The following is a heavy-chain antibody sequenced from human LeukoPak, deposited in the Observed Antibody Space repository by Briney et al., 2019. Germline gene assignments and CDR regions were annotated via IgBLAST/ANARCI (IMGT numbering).Heavy chain of an antibody. Sequence: SETLSLTCTVSGGSISSSSYYWGWLRQPPGKGLEWIGSIYYSGSTYYNPSLKSRVTISVDTSKNQFSLKLSSVTAADTAVYYCARPSENSSGWYGYWGQGTLVTVSS. CDR2: IYYSGST. D-gene: IGHD6-19*01. J-gene: IGHJ4*02. CDR3: ARPSENSSGWYGY. V-gene: IGHV4-39*01. CDR1: GGSISSSSYY.